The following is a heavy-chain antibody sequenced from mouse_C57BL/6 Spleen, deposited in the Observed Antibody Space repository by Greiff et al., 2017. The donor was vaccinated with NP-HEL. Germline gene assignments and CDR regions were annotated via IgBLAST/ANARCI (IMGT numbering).Heavy chain of an antibody. J-gene: IGHJ4*01. D-gene: IGHD1-1*01. Sequence: EVQLQESGPGLVKPSQSLSLTCSVTGYSITSGYYWNWIRQFPGNKLEWKGYISYDGSNNYNPSLKNRISITRDTSKNQFFLKLNSVTTEDTATYYCARDRYGSSYDAMDYWGQGTSVTVSS. CDR2: ISYDGSN. V-gene: IGHV3-6*01. CDR1: GYSITSGYY. CDR3: ARDRYGSSYDAMDY.